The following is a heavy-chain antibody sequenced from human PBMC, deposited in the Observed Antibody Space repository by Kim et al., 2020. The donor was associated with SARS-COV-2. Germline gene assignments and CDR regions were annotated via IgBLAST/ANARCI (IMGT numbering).Heavy chain of an antibody. Sequence: ASVKVSCKASGYTFTSYAMHWVRQAPGQRLEWMGWINAGNGNTKYSQKFQGRVTITRDTSASTAYMELSSLRSEDTAVYYCARVGPVSRYDILTGYRYYFDYWGQGTLVTVSS. CDR3: ARVGPVSRYDILTGYRYYFDY. J-gene: IGHJ4*02. CDR1: GYTFTSYA. CDR2: INAGNGNT. D-gene: IGHD3-9*01. V-gene: IGHV1-3*01.